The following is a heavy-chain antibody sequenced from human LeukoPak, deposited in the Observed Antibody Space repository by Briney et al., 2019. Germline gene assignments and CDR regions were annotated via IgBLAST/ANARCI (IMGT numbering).Heavy chain of an antibody. D-gene: IGHD6-19*01. V-gene: IGHV3-43*02. CDR3: AKDFPPSTVAGFDY. CDR2: ISGDGGST. Sequence: PGGSLRLSCAASRFTFDDYAMHWVRQAPGKGLEWVSLISGDGGSTYYADSVKGRFTISRDNSKNSLYLQMNSLRTEDTALYYCAKDFPPSTVAGFDYWGQGTLVTVSS. CDR1: RFTFDDYA. J-gene: IGHJ4*02.